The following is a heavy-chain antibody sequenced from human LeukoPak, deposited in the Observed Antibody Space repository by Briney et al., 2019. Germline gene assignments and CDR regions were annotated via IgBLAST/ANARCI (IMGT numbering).Heavy chain of an antibody. J-gene: IGHJ5*02. V-gene: IGHV1-2*02. D-gene: IGHD3-10*01. Sequence: ASVKVSCKASGYTFTGYYMHWVRQAPGQGLEWMGWINPNSGGTNYAQKFQGRVTMTRDTSISTAYMELSRLRSDDTAVYYCARDRMKTRVRGVIYWFDPWGQGTLVTVSS. CDR1: GYTFTGYY. CDR3: ARDRMKTRVRGVIYWFDP. CDR2: INPNSGGT.